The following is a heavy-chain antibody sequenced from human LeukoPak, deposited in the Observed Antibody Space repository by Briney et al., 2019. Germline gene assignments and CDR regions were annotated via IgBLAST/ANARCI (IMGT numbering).Heavy chain of an antibody. CDR1: GFTFSSYG. D-gene: IGHD3-22*01. CDR3: ARDRDYYDSSGYPDF. V-gene: IGHV3-33*08. CDR2: IWYDGSNK. J-gene: IGHJ4*02. Sequence: GGSLRLSCAASGFTFSSYGMHWVRQAPGKGLEWVAVIWYDGSNKYYADSVKGRFTISRDNSKNTLYLQMNSLRAEDTAVYYCARDRDYYDSSGYPDFWGQGTLVTVSS.